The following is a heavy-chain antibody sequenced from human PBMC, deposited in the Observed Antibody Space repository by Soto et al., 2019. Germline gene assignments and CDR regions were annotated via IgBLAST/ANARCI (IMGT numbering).Heavy chain of an antibody. J-gene: IGHJ6*02. CDR2: INHSGST. D-gene: IGHD2-21*01. V-gene: IGHV4-34*01. CDR1: GGSFSGYY. CDR3: ARARNTARTYYYYYYYGMDV. Sequence: SETLSLTCAVYGGSFSGYYWSWIRQPPGKGLEWIGEINHSGSTNYNPSLKSRVTISVDTSKNQFSLKLSSVTAADTAVYYCARARNTARTYYYYYYYGMDVWGQGTTVTVSS.